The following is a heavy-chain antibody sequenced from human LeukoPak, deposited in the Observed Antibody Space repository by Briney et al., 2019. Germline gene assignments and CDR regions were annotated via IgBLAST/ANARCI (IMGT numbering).Heavy chain of an antibody. Sequence: GGSPRLSCTVSGFTVSSNYMSWVRQAPGKGLEWVSVIYSDGTTYNADSVKGRFTISRDNSKNTLYLQINSLRAEDTAVYYCARGIAAAGTGLYNWGQGTLLTVSS. CDR2: IYSDGTT. D-gene: IGHD6-13*01. J-gene: IGHJ4*02. CDR3: ARGIAAAGTGLYN. CDR1: GFTVSSNY. V-gene: IGHV3-53*01.